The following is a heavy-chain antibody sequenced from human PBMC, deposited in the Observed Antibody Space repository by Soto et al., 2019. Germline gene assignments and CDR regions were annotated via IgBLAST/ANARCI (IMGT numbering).Heavy chain of an antibody. V-gene: IGHV3-23*01. CDR2: LSGSGGST. CDR3: AKDSGYCSSTSCFRDDYYYMDV. Sequence: EVQLLESGGGLVQPGGSLRLSCAASGFTFSSYAMSWVRQAPGKGLEWVSALSGSGGSTYYADSVKGRFTISRDNSKNTLYLQMTSLRAEDTAVYYCAKDSGYCSSTSCFRDDYYYMDVWGKGTTVTVSS. D-gene: IGHD2-2*03. CDR1: GFTFSSYA. J-gene: IGHJ6*03.